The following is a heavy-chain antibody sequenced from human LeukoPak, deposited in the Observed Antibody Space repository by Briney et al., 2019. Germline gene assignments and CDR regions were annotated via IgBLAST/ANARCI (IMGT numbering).Heavy chain of an antibody. Sequence: GGSLRLSCSASGFAFSTYTMNWVRQAPGKGLEWVSAISPSSSSIYYADSLKGRVTISRDNAKNSLYLQMSSLRVEDTAVYYCARDQKVLIEDYNFWSGQLDYWGQGTLVTVSS. V-gene: IGHV3-21*06. D-gene: IGHD3-3*01. CDR2: ISPSSSSI. CDR3: ARDQKVLIEDYNFWSGQLDY. J-gene: IGHJ4*02. CDR1: GFAFSTYT.